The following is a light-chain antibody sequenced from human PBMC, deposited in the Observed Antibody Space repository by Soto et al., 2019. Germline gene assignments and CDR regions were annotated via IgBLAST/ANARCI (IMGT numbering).Light chain of an antibody. CDR3: NSYTSSSTRV. CDR1: SSDVGGYSY. CDR2: DVS. J-gene: IGLJ2*01. V-gene: IGLV2-14*01. Sequence: QSALTQPASVSGSPGQSITISCTGTSSDVGGYSYVSWYQQHPGKAPKLLIYDVSKWPSGVSNRFSGSKSGNTASLTISGLQAEDEADYYCNSYTSSSTRVFGGGTKLTVL.